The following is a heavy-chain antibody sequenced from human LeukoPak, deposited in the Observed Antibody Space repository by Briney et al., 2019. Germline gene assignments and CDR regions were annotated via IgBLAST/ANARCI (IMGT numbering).Heavy chain of an antibody. Sequence: RGESLKISCKGSGYIFTTYWIAWVRQMPGKGLEWMGIIYPGDSDARYSPSFQGQVTISVDKSITTAYLQWSSLKASDTAIYYCARHLFSSGYFHLEYWGQGTLVTVSS. CDR2: IYPGDSDA. J-gene: IGHJ4*02. D-gene: IGHD5-12*01. CDR3: ARHLFSSGYFHLEY. CDR1: GYIFTTYW. V-gene: IGHV5-51*01.